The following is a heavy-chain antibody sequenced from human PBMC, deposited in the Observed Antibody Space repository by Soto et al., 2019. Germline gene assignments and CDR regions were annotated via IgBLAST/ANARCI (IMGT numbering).Heavy chain of an antibody. CDR2: IYHSGSN. D-gene: IGHD3-3*01. J-gene: IGHJ4*02. Sequence: SSETLSLTWDVPAGSISSSNRCSWAGKRPGKGLEWIGEIYHSGSNNYNPSLKSRVTIAVDKSKNQFSLKVMSVTAAQTAVGDGERVPAVAALWRGVDVWGQGTLVTVSS. CDR3: ERVPAVAALWRGVDV. V-gene: IGHV4-4*02. CDR1: AGSISSSNR.